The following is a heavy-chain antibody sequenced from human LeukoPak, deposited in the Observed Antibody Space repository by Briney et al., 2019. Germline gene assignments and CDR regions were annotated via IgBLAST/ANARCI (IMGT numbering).Heavy chain of an antibody. CDR1: GFSFISHA. D-gene: IGHD3-22*01. V-gene: IGHV3-23*01. Sequence: GGSLRLSCAASGFSFISHAMSWVRQAPGKGLEWVSSISGSGGSTYYADSVKGRFTISRDNSKNTLYLQMNSLRAEDTAVYYCAKELELDSSGYYYVGGFDYWGQGTLVTVSS. CDR3: AKELELDSSGYYYVGGFDY. CDR2: ISGSGGST. J-gene: IGHJ4*02.